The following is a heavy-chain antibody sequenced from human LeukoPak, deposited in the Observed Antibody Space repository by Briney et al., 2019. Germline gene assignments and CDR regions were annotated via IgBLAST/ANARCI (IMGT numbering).Heavy chain of an antibody. Sequence: PGGSLRLSCAASGFTFTSYAMSWVRQAPGKGLEWVSAISGSGGSTYYADSVKGRFTISRDNSRNTLYLQMNSLRAEDTAVYYCANRIQRVDDYWGQGTLVTVSS. CDR1: GFTFTSYA. D-gene: IGHD5-18*01. V-gene: IGHV3-23*01. CDR3: ANRIQRVDDY. CDR2: ISGSGGST. J-gene: IGHJ4*02.